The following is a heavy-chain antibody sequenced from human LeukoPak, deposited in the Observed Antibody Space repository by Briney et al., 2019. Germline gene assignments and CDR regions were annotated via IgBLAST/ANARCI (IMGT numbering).Heavy chain of an antibody. J-gene: IGHJ4*02. CDR2: IREDGNKD. Sequence: PGGTLRLSCLGSDFIFTKYWMTWVRQAPGKGLEGVANIREDGNKDNYTDPVRRGFTISRDNAKNSLYLQMNGLRAEDTAVYYCARDEVGDPLKYWGQGILVTVSS. CDR3: ARDEVGDPLKY. V-gene: IGHV3-7*01. CDR1: DFIFTKYW. D-gene: IGHD1-26*01.